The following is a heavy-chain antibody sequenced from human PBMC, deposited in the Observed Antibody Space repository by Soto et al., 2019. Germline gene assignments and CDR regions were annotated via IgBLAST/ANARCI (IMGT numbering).Heavy chain of an antibody. CDR3: ANLWFGEETPYNGFDP. J-gene: IGHJ5*02. CDR1: GFTFSSYA. Sequence: GGSLRLSCAASGFTFSSYAMSWVRQAPGKGLEWVSAISGSGGSTYYADSVKGRFTISRDNSKNTLYLQMNSLRAEDTAVYYCANLWFGEETPYNGFDPWGQGTLVTVSS. D-gene: IGHD3-10*01. CDR2: ISGSGGST. V-gene: IGHV3-23*01.